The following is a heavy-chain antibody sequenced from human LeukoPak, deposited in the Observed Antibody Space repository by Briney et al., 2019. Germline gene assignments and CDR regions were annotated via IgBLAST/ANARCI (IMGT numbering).Heavy chain of an antibody. CDR3: AAPALGYCSGASCSNHLGNYAMDV. Sequence: GGSLRLSCAASGLSFSSYWMHWVRQAPGKGLVWLSRINSDGSSTSYADSVKGRFTISRDNAKNTLYLQMNSLRAEDTAVYYCAAPALGYCSGASCSNHLGNYAMDVWGQGTTVTVSS. D-gene: IGHD2-15*01. J-gene: IGHJ6*02. CDR1: GLSFSSYW. CDR2: INSDGSST. V-gene: IGHV3-74*01.